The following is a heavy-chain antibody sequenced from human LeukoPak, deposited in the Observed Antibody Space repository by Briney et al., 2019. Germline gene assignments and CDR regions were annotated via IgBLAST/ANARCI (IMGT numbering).Heavy chain of an antibody. Sequence: PGGSLRLSCAASGFTFSSSWMHWVRHAPGRRLVYVSRINTDGSSTNYADSVKGRFTISRDNAENSLYLQMNSLRAEDTAVYYCARGATAAIDRGQGTLVTVSS. J-gene: IGHJ4*02. CDR3: ARGATAAID. CDR1: GFTFSSSW. D-gene: IGHD2-2*01. V-gene: IGHV3-74*01. CDR2: INTDGSST.